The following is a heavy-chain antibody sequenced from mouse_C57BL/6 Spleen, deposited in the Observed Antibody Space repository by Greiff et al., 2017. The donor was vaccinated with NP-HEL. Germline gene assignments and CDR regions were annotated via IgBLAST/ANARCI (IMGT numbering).Heavy chain of an antibody. CDR2: IDPSDSYT. CDR1: GYTFTSYW. Sequence: VQLQQPGAELVRPGTSVKLSCKASGYTFTSYWMHWVKQRPGQGLEWIGVIDPSDSYTNYNQKFKGKATLTVDTSSSTAYMQLSSLTSEDSAVYYCASEAYYSNYGAYWGQWTLVTVSA. V-gene: IGHV1-59*01. D-gene: IGHD2-5*01. CDR3: ASEAYYSNYGAY. J-gene: IGHJ3*01.